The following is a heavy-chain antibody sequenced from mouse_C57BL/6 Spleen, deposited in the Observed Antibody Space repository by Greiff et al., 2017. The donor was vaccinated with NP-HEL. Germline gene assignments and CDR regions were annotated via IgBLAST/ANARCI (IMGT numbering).Heavy chain of an antibody. V-gene: IGHV3-6*01. Sequence: EVKLLESGPGLVKPSQSLSLTCSVTGYSITSGYYWNWIRQFPGNKLEWMGYISYDGSNNYNPSLKNRISITRDTSKNQFFLKLNSVTTEDTATYYCERRGPAYDYDEGYAMDYWGQGTSVTVSS. CDR2: ISYDGSN. J-gene: IGHJ4*01. CDR3: ERRGPAYDYDEGYAMDY. CDR1: GYSITSGYY. D-gene: IGHD2-4*01.